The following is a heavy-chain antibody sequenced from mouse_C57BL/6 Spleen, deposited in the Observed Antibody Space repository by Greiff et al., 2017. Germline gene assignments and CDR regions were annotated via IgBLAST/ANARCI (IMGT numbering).Heavy chain of an antibody. J-gene: IGHJ4*01. CDR1: GYTFTSYW. D-gene: IGHD1-1*01. CDR2: FHPSSGST. Sequence: QVQLQQSGAELAKPGASVKLSCQASGYTFTSYWMHWVKQRPGQGLEWIGYFHPSSGSTKYNQQFKDKAKLTAAKSSSTAYMRWSSRTYADSSVYDCAKGEYYYGSSSKCYGKDYWGQGTSVTVSS. V-gene: IGHV1-7*01. CDR3: AKGEYYYGSSSKCYGKDY.